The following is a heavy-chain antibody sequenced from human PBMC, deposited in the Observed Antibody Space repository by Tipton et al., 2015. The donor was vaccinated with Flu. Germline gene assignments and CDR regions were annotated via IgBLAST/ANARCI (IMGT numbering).Heavy chain of an antibody. J-gene: IGHJ6*02. CDR2: IIPILGIA. CDR1: GVTFSNYA. V-gene: IGHV1-69*09. D-gene: IGHD6-6*01. CDR3: ARDRSEGYSSSSRYYYYGMDV. Sequence: QVQLVQSGAEVKKPGSSVKVSCKASGVTFSNYAISWVRQAPGQGLEWMGGIIPILGIANYAQKFQGRVTITADKSTSTAYMELSSLRSEDTAVYYCARDRSEGYSSSSRYYYYGMDVWGQGTTVTVSS.